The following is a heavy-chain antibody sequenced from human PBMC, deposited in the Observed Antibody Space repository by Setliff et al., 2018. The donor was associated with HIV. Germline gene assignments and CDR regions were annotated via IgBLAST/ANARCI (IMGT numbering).Heavy chain of an antibody. D-gene: IGHD6-19*01. CDR3: ARCFLSSGWLSPFDY. CDR2: IKQDGSEK. CDR1: GLIFSSYW. J-gene: IGHJ4*02. V-gene: IGHV3-7*03. Sequence: GGSLRLSCAASGLIFSSYWMSWVRQAPGKGLEWVANIKQDGSEKYYVDSVKGRFTISRDNAKNSLYLQMNSLGDEDTAVYYCARCFLSSGWLSPFDYWGQGTLVTVSS.